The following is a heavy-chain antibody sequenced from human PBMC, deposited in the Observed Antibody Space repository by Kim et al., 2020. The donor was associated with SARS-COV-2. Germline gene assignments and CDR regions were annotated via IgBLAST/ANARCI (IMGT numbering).Heavy chain of an antibody. J-gene: IGHJ4*02. D-gene: IGHD3-10*01. V-gene: IGHV1-69*13. CDR3: AGGTGPVKLLWFGESTLDFDY. CDR1: GGTFSSYA. Sequence: SVKVSCKASGGTFSSYAISWVRQAPGQGLEWMGGIIPIFGTANYAQKFQGRVTITADESTSTAYMELSSLRSEDTAVYYCAGGTGPVKLLWFGESTLDFDYWGQGTLVTVSS. CDR2: IIPIFGTA.